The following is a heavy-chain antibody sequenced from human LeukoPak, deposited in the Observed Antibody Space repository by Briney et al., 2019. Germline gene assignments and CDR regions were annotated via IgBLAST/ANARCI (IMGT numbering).Heavy chain of an antibody. J-gene: IGHJ4*02. CDR3: AREGILGYCSSTSWVCSAEFDATLY. CDR1: GFTFSSYW. Sequence: PGGSLRLSCAASGFTFSSYWMSWVRQAPGKGLEWVANIKQDGSEKYYVDSVKGRFTISRDNAKNSLYLQMNSLRAEDTAVYYCAREGILGYCSSTSWVCSAEFDATLYWGQGTLVTVSS. V-gene: IGHV3-7*01. CDR2: IKQDGSEK. D-gene: IGHD2-2*01.